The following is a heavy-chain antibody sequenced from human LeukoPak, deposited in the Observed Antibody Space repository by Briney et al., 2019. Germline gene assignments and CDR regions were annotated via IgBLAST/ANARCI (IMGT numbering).Heavy chain of an antibody. Sequence: SQTLALTCDISGDSVSGNIVAWNWISQSPSRGLEWLGRRNYRSKWYNDYAVSVRGRITINPYTSKNRFSLQLDSVTPEDTAVYYCARGSSGSFDYWGQGTLVTVSS. CDR3: ARGSSGSFDY. J-gene: IGHJ4*02. V-gene: IGHV6-1*01. CDR1: GDSVSGNIVA. D-gene: IGHD6-19*01. CDR2: RNYRSKWYN.